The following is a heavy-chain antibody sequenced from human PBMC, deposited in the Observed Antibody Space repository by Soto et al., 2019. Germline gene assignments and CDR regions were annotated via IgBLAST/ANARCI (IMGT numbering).Heavy chain of an antibody. Sequence: PGGSLRLSCAASGFTFINYSMNWVRQAPGKGLEWVSYISSSTTSIIYYADSVKGRFTISRDNAKNSLYLQMNSLRDEDTAVYYCARDTVGDSRGYPNWFDPWGQGALVTVSS. V-gene: IGHV3-48*02. CDR2: ISSSTTSII. CDR3: ARDTVGDSRGYPNWFDP. D-gene: IGHD3-22*01. CDR1: GFTFINYS. J-gene: IGHJ5*02.